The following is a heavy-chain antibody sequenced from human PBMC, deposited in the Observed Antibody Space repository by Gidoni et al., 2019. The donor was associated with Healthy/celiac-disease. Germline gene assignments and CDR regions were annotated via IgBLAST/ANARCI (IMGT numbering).Heavy chain of an antibody. V-gene: IGHV1-69*04. D-gene: IGHD6-19*01. CDR2: IIPILGIA. J-gene: IGHJ6*02. CDR3: ANIPGYSSGYV. CDR1: GGTFSSYA. Sequence: QVQLVPSGAVVKKPGSSVKVSCKAPGGTFSSYAISWVRQAPGQGLEWMGRIIPILGIANYAQKFQGRVTITAYKSTSTAYMELSSLRSEDTAVYYCANIPGYSSGYVWGQGTTVTVSS.